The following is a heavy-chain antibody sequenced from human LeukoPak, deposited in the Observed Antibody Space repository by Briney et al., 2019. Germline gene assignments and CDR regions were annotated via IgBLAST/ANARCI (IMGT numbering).Heavy chain of an antibody. V-gene: IGHV1-2*02. D-gene: IGHD2-15*01. Sequence: ASVMVSCKASGYTFTGYYIHWVRQAPGQGLEWMGWINPNSGGTNYAQKFQGRVTMTRDTSISTAYMELSRLRSDDTAVYYCARDLERGTLGYCSGGSCYFGVDFDYWGQGTLVTASS. CDR2: INPNSGGT. CDR3: ARDLERGTLGYCSGGSCYFGVDFDY. CDR1: GYTFTGYY. J-gene: IGHJ4*02.